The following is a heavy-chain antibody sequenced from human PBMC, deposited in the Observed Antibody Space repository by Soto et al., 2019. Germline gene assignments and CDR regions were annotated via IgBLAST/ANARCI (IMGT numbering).Heavy chain of an antibody. CDR1: GGTFSSYT. CDR3: ARTPTVAGSSFDY. Sequence: GASVKVSCKASGGTFSSYTISWVRQAPGQGLEWMGRIIPILGIANYAQKFQGRVTITADKSTSTAYMELSSLRSEDTAVYYCARTPTVAGSSFDYWGQGTLVTGSS. CDR2: IIPILGIA. J-gene: IGHJ4*02. D-gene: IGHD6-19*01. V-gene: IGHV1-69*02.